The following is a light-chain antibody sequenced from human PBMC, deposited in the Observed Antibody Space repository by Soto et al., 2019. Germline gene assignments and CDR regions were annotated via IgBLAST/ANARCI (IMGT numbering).Light chain of an antibody. CDR3: CSYAGSLSWL. V-gene: IGLV2-11*01. J-gene: IGLJ3*02. CDR2: DVN. CDR1: KSDVGRYNC. Sequence: QSALTQPRSVSGSPGQSVTISCTGTKSDVGRYNCVSWYQQHAGKAPKLMIYDVNKRPSGVPDLFSGSKSGNTASLTISGLQAEDEADYHCCSYAGSLSWLFAGGTQLTVL.